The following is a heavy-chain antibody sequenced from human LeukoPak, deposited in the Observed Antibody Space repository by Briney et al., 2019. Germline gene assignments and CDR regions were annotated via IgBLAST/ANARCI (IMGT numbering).Heavy chain of an antibody. D-gene: IGHD1-1*01. J-gene: IGHJ4*02. V-gene: IGHV3-7*01. Sequence: GGSLRLPCAASGFTFSTYWMSWVRQAPGMGLEWVATIKEDGSEKYYVDSVKGRFIISRDNAKNSLYLQMNSLRAEDTAVYYCATPASRTVDCWGQGTLVTVSS. CDR1: GFTFSTYW. CDR2: IKEDGSEK. CDR3: ATPASRTVDC.